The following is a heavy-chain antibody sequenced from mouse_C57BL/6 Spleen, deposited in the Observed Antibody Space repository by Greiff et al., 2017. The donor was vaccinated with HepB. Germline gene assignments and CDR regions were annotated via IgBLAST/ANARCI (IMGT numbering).Heavy chain of an antibody. Sequence: EVQLVESGGGLVKPGGSLKLSCAASGFTFSSYAMSWVRQTPEKRLEWVATISDGGSYTYYPDNVKGRFTISRDNAKNNLYLQMSHLKSEDTAMYYCATYGSSYRYFDYWGQGTTLTVSS. CDR3: ATYGSSYRYFDY. D-gene: IGHD1-1*01. CDR1: GFTFSSYA. V-gene: IGHV5-4*01. CDR2: ISDGGSYT. J-gene: IGHJ2*01.